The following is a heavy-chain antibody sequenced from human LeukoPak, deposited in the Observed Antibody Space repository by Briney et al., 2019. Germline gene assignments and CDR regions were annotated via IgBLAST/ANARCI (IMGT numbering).Heavy chain of an antibody. CDR3: AKSSGASTYYFDY. CDR2: MSADGGGT. D-gene: IGHD2-15*01. J-gene: IGHJ4*02. Sequence: PGGSLRLSCAASGFIFSSYAMSWVRQAPGKGLEWVSAMSADGGGTYIADSLKGRCTISRDNSKSTLSLQMNSLRDEDTAIYYCAKSSGASTYYFDYGGQGILVTVS. CDR1: GFIFSSYA. V-gene: IGHV3-23*01.